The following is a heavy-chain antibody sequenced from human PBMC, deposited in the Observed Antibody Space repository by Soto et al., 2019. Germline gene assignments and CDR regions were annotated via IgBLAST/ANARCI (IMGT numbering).Heavy chain of an antibody. CDR1: GASVSSGSHY. D-gene: IGHD1-26*01. J-gene: IGHJ3*01. Sequence: SETLSLTCTVSGASVSSGSHYWGWIRQPPGRGLEWIGSIYYNGVTFYNPSLNSRATISVDTSKDQFSLNLTSVTAADTAVYNCARWEPRPGAFDVWGLGTVVTVSS. CDR2: IYYNGVT. CDR3: ARWEPRPGAFDV. V-gene: IGHV4-39*01.